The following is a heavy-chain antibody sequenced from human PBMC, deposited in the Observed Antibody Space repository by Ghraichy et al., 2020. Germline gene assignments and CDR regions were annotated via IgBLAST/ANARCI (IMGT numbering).Heavy chain of an antibody. CDR1: GGSFSGYY. D-gene: IGHD3-16*01. J-gene: IGHJ6*02. V-gene: IGHV4-34*01. CDR2: INHSGST. CDR3: ARGHQRGARGGYCYYGMDV. Sequence: SETLSLTCAVYGGSFSGYYWSWIRQPPGKGLEWIGEINHSGSTNYNPSLKSRVTISVDTSKNQFSLKLSSVTAADTAVYYCARGHQRGARGGYCYYGMDVWGQGTTVTVSS.